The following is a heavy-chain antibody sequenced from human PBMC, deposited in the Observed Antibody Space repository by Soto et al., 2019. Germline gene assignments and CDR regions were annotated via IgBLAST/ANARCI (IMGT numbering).Heavy chain of an antibody. CDR2: IVPLFGTT. V-gene: IGHV1-69*12. CDR3: ARVEAVAGLYNYHGLDV. Sequence: QVQLVQSGAEVKKPGSSVKVSCKVSGGTFSNYAIDWVRLAPGHGLEWMGGIVPLFGTTYYTQKFQGIATILADDSTTTAYLEMSSLRSEDTAIYYCARVEAVAGLYNYHGLDVWGQGTAVTVSS. J-gene: IGHJ6*01. CDR1: GGTFSNYA. D-gene: IGHD6-19*01.